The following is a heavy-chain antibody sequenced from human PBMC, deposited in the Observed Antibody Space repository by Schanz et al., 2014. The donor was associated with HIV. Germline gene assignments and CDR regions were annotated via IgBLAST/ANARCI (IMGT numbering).Heavy chain of an antibody. CDR1: GFSFSTYG. D-gene: IGHD3-22*01. Sequence: QVQLVESGGGVVQPGGSLRLSCAASGFSFSTYGIHWVRQAPGKGLEWVTLISYDGINKYYADSVKGRFTISRDNSKNTLYLQMTTLRIDDTAVYYCAKPEYDSRGNSQSHFDSWGQGTLVTVSS. CDR3: AKPEYDSRGNSQSHFDS. J-gene: IGHJ4*02. V-gene: IGHV3-30*18. CDR2: ISYDGINK.